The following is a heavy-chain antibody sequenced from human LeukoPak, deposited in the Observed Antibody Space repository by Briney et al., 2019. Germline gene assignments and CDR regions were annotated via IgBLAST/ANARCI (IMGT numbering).Heavy chain of an antibody. J-gene: IGHJ4*02. CDR2: ISGSGGST. V-gene: IGHV3-23*01. D-gene: IGHD3-22*01. Sequence: GGSLRLSCAASGFTFSSYGMSWVRQAPGKGLEWVSAISGSGGSTYYADSVKGRFTISRDNSKNTLYLQMNSLRAEDTAVYYCTKDSRRRKTYYYDSSALYFFDYWGQGTLVTVSS. CDR3: TKDSRRRKTYYYDSSALYFFDY. CDR1: GFTFSSYG.